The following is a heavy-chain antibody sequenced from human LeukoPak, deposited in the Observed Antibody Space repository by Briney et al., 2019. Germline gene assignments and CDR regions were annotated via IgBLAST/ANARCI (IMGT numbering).Heavy chain of an antibody. D-gene: IGHD5-24*01. V-gene: IGHV3-7*05. Sequence: GGSLRLSCAASGFTFSNYWMIWVRQAPGKGLEWVGNIEQDGSEKRYADSVRGRFSISRDNAQTSLYLQMNSLRAEDTAVYYCARASDPWLQLTWGQGTLVTVSS. J-gene: IGHJ5*02. CDR2: IEQDGSEK. CDR1: GFTFSNYW. CDR3: ARASDPWLQLT.